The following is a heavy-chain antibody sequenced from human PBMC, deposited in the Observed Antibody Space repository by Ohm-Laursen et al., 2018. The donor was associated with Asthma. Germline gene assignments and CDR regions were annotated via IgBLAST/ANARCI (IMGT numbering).Heavy chain of an antibody. Sequence: SLRLSCSASGFTFSSYGMHWVRQAPGKGLEWVANIRQDGTEKSYVDSVRGRSTISRDNAKNSLFLQMNSLRGEDTAVYYCARGPVGAPGAFDIWGQGTMVSVSS. CDR2: IRQDGTEK. V-gene: IGHV3-7*04. J-gene: IGHJ3*02. CDR3: ARGPVGAPGAFDI. D-gene: IGHD1-26*01. CDR1: GFTFSSYG.